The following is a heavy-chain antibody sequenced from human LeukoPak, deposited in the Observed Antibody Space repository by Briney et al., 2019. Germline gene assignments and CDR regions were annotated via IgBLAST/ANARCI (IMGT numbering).Heavy chain of an antibody. D-gene: IGHD3-3*01. V-gene: IGHV3-23*01. J-gene: IGHJ5*02. CDR1: GFTFSSYA. Sequence: GGSLRLSCAASGFTFSSYAMSWVRQAPGKGLEWVSVISGSGGSTYYADSVKGRFTISRDNSKNTLYLQMNSLRAEDTAVYYCAKGYDFWSGYYRFDPWGQGTLVTVSS. CDR2: ISGSGGST. CDR3: AKGYDFWSGYYRFDP.